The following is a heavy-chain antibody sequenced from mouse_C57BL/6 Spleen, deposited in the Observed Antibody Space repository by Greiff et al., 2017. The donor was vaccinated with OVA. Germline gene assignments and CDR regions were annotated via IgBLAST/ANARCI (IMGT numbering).Heavy chain of an antibody. V-gene: IGHV7-3*01. CDR2: IRNKANGYTT. CDR3: ARLRQGYFDV. J-gene: IGHJ1*03. D-gene: IGHD1-1*01. CDR1: GFTFTDYY. Sequence: DVMLVESGGGLVQPGGSLSLSCAASGFTFTDYYMSWVRQPPGKALEWLGFIRNKANGYTTEYSASVKGRFTISRDNSQSILYLQMNALRAEDSATYYCARLRQGYFDVWGTGTTVTVSS.